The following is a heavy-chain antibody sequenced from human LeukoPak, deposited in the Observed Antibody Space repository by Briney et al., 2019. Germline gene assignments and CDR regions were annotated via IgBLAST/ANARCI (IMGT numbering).Heavy chain of an antibody. Sequence: SETLSLTCAVYGGSFSGYYWSWIRQPPGKGLEWIGEINHSGSTNYNPSLKSRVTISVDTSKNQFSLKLSSVTAADTAVYYCAREANSPTARYWYFDLWGRGTQVTVSS. CDR3: AREANSPTARYWYFDL. CDR2: INHSGST. CDR1: GGSFSGYY. D-gene: IGHD2-21*01. V-gene: IGHV4-34*01. J-gene: IGHJ2*01.